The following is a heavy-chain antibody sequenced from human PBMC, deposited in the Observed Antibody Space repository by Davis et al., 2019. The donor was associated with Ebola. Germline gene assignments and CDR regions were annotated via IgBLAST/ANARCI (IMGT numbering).Heavy chain of an antibody. J-gene: IGHJ4*02. CDR1: GYTFTGYY. D-gene: IGHD6-13*01. Sequence: ASVTVSCKASGYTFTGYYIHWVRQAPGQGLEWMGRISPNSGDTNYAQKFQGRVTMTRDTSISTAYMELSRLTSDDTAVYYCARDSSSSWYGQNDYWGQGTLVTVSS. CDR3: ARDSSSSWYGQNDY. CDR2: ISPNSGDT. V-gene: IGHV1-2*06.